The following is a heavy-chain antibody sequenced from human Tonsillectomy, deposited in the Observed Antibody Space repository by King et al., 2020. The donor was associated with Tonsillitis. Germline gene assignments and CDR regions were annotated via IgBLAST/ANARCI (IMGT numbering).Heavy chain of an antibody. CDR2: IYWNVDK. Sequence: TLKESGPTLVKPTQTLTLTCTFSGFSLSTSGVGLGWSRQPPGEALQWLARIYWNVDKRYSPTLRSRLTITKDTPRNQVVLTMTNMDPMDTATYYCAHRPSTAVFDYWGQGTLVTVSS. CDR1: GFSLSTSGVG. D-gene: IGHD5-18*01. CDR3: AHRPSTAVFDY. J-gene: IGHJ4*02. V-gene: IGHV2-5*01.